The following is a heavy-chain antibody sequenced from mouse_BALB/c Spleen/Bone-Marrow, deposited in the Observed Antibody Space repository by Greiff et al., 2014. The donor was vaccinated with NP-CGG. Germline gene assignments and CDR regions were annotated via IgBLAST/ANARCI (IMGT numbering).Heavy chain of an antibody. J-gene: IGHJ4*01. D-gene: IGHD2-12*01. Sequence: QVQLQQSGAELVKPGTSVNLSCKASGYTFTDYIIHWVKQRSGRGLEWIGWFYPGSGSIKYNEKFKDKATLTADKSSNTVYMELSRLTSEDSAVYFCARHEDLDIRRRLSAMDYWGQGASVTVSS. CDR3: ARHEDLDIRRRLSAMDY. V-gene: IGHV1-62-2*01. CDR2: FYPGSGSI. CDR1: GYTFTDYI.